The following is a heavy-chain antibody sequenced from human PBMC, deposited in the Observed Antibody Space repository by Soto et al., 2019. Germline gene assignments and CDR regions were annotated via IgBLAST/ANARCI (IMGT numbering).Heavy chain of an antibody. Sequence: SETLSLTCSLSGGSINSSDHFWGWIRQTPGKGLEWIGSVYYTETTYYNPSLKSPVTISVETSRNTFSLKVNSVTAADTGIYYCARQRVLSTNMFITSFDPWGQGTLVTVS. CDR1: GGSINSSDHF. CDR2: VYYTETT. J-gene: IGHJ5*02. CDR3: ARQRVLSTNMFITSFDP. V-gene: IGHV4-39*01. D-gene: IGHD3-10*02.